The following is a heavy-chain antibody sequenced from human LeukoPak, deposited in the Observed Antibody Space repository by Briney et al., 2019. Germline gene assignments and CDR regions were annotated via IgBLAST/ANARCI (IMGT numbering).Heavy chain of an antibody. V-gene: IGHV4-34*01. Sequence: PSETLSLTCAVYGGSFSGNYWSWIRQPPGKGLEWIGDINHSGTTNYSPSLKSRVTISVDTSKNQFSLKLSSVTAADTAVYYCARGLWQQLVRGLFDYWGQGTLVTVSS. J-gene: IGHJ4*02. CDR3: ARGLWQQLVRGLFDY. D-gene: IGHD6-13*01. CDR1: GGSFSGNY. CDR2: INHSGTT.